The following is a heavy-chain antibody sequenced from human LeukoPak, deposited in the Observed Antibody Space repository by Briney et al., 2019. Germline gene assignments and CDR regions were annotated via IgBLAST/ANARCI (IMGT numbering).Heavy chain of an antibody. J-gene: IGHJ6*02. V-gene: IGHV3-53*01. CDR3: ARDQATMIRNGFDV. Sequence: PGGSLRLSCSASGFTFKSYAMHWVRQAPGKGLEWVPVIYGGGKTYYADSVKGRFTLSRDDSKNMLFLLMNSLRVEDTAVYYCARDQATMIRNGFDVWGQGTAVTVSS. CDR1: GFTFKSYA. D-gene: IGHD3-10*01. CDR2: IYGGGKT.